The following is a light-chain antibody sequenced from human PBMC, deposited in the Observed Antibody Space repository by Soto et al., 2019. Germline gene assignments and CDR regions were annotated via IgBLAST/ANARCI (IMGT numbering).Light chain of an antibody. J-gene: IGLJ3*02. V-gene: IGLV2-14*03. CDR3: SSYTSSSTLV. CDR1: SSDVGGYNS. Sequence: QSALTQPASVSGSPGQSITISCTGTSSDVGGYNSVSWYQQQPGKAPKLLIYDVSNRTSGVSDRLSGYKSGNTSYLTISGLQAEDEADYYCSSYTSSSTLVFGGGTKLTVL. CDR2: DVS.